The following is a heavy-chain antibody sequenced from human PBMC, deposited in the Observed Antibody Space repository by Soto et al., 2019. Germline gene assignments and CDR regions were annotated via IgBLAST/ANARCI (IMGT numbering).Heavy chain of an antibody. D-gene: IGHD2-15*01. Sequence: EVQLVESGGRLVQPGGSLRLSCVASAFTFSSYWMSWVRQAPGKGLEWVANIKQDGSEKYYVDSVKGRFTISRDNVKNSLYLQMNSLRAEYTAVYYCARLRPAPDYWGQGTLVTVSS. CDR1: AFTFSSYW. J-gene: IGHJ4*02. V-gene: IGHV3-7*01. CDR2: IKQDGSEK. CDR3: ARLRPAPDY.